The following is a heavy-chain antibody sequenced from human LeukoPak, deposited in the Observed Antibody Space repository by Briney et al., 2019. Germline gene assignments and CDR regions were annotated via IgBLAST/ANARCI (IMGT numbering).Heavy chain of an antibody. CDR3: ASLQGP. V-gene: IGHV4-34*01. CDR1: GGSFSGYY. D-gene: IGHD4-11*01. CDR2: INHSGST. Sequence: SETLSLTCAVYGGSFSGYYWSWIRQPPGKGLEWIGEINHSGSTNYNPSLKSRVTISVDTSKNQFSLKLSSVTAADTAVYYCASLQGPWGQGTLVTVSS. J-gene: IGHJ5*02.